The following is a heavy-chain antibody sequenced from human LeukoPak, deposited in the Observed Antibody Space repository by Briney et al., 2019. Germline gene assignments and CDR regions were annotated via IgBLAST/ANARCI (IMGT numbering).Heavy chain of an antibody. Sequence: GGSLRLSCAASGFTIRSYGMSWVRQAPGKGLEWVSSLSGSGGSTYYADSVKGRFTISRDSSKNTLFLHMNSLRAEDTAVYYCAKALGGYDFDYWGQGTLVTVSS. D-gene: IGHD3-16*01. CDR2: LSGSGGST. CDR1: GFTIRSYG. V-gene: IGHV3-23*01. CDR3: AKALGGYDFDY. J-gene: IGHJ4*02.